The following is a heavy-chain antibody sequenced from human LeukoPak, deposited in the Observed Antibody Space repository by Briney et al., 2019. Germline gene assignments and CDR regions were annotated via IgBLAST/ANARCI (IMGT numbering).Heavy chain of an antibody. J-gene: IGHJ4*02. Sequence: GGSLRLSCSASGFTFSTNAMSWVRQASGKGLEWVSSLSASGGATYYADSVKGRFTISRDNSKNTLYLQMNSLRAEDTAVYYCARRAGAYSHPYDYWGQGTLVTVSS. CDR1: GFTFSTNA. D-gene: IGHD4/OR15-4a*01. CDR2: LSASGGAT. CDR3: ARRAGAYSHPYDY. V-gene: IGHV3-23*01.